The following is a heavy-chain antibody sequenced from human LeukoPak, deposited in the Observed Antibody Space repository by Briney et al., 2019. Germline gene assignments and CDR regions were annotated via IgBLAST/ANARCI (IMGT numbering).Heavy chain of an antibody. CDR3: ARAGGYSGYDYYFDY. CDR1: GGTFSSYA. J-gene: IGHJ4*01. D-gene: IGHD5-12*01. Sequence: GSSVKVSCKASGGTFSSYAISWVRQAPGQGLEWMGGIIPIFGTANYAQKFQGRVTITADESTSTAYMELSSLRSEDTAVYYCARAGGYSGYDYYFDYWGHGTLVTVSS. CDR2: IIPIFGTA. V-gene: IGHV1-69*01.